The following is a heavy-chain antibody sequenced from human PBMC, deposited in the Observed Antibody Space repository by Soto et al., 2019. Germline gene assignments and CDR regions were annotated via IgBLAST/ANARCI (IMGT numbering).Heavy chain of an antibody. CDR2: INAGNGNT. V-gene: IGHV1-3*01. D-gene: IGHD6-19*01. CDR3: ARDLTTSGYSSGWHSRNYYYYYMDV. J-gene: IGHJ6*03. CDR1: GYTFTIYA. Sequence: ASVKVSCKASGYTFTIYAMHWVLQAPGQRLEWMGWINAGNGNTKYSQKFQGRVTITRDTSASTAYMELSSLRSEDTAVYYCARDLTTSGYSSGWHSRNYYYYYMDVWGKGTTVTVSS.